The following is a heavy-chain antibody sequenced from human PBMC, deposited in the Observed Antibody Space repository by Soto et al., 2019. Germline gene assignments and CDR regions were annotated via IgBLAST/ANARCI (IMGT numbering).Heavy chain of an antibody. CDR3: ARDGVEYSSSPELRY. D-gene: IGHD6-6*01. Sequence: EVQLVESGGGLVQPGGSLRLSCAASGFTFSSYEMNWVRQAPGKGLEWVSYISSSGSTIYYADPVKGRFTISRDNAKNSLYLQMNSLRAEDTAVYYCARDGVEYSSSPELRYWGQGTLVTVSS. CDR1: GFTFSSYE. J-gene: IGHJ4*02. V-gene: IGHV3-48*03. CDR2: ISSSGSTI.